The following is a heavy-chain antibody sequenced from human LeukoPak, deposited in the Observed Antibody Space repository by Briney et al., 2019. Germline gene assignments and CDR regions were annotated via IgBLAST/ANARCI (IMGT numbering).Heavy chain of an antibody. D-gene: IGHD3/OR15-3a*01. CDR1: GFTLSDYY. Sequence: PGGSLRLSCAASGFTLSDYYMSWFRLAPGKGLEWASYSSSSGSTIYYADSVKGRFAISRDNAKNSLYLQMNSLRAEDTAVYYCARRRDFIDYWGQGTLVTVSS. CDR3: ARRRDFIDY. V-gene: IGHV3-11*01. J-gene: IGHJ4*02. CDR2: SSSSGSTI.